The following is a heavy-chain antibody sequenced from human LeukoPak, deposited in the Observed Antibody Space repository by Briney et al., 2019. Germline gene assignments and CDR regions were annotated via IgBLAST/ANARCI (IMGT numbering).Heavy chain of an antibody. Sequence: GSLRLSCAASGFTFSSYGMHWVRQAPGKGLEWIGEVFYSGSTNSNPSLKSRLTMSVDESKHEFSLKLTSVTAADTAVYYCASGGLVSRYLDHWGQGTLVTVSP. D-gene: IGHD3-9*01. CDR3: ASGGLVSRYLDH. V-gene: IGHV4-4*02. CDR2: VFYSGST. J-gene: IGHJ4*02. CDR1: GFTFSSYG.